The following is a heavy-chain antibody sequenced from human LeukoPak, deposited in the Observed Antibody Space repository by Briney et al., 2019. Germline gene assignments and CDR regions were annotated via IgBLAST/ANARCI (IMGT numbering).Heavy chain of an antibody. CDR2: ISRSSRTI. J-gene: IGHJ3*02. CDR1: GLTLSSYS. Sequence: GGSLRLSCAPPGLTLSSYSMNWVRQAPRKGLEWVSYISRSSRTIYYADSVKGRFTISRDNAKNSLYLQMNSLRDEDTAVYYCARVTSYYYDSSGYYGARGAFDIWGQGTMVTVSS. CDR3: ARVTSYYYDSSGYYGARGAFDI. D-gene: IGHD3-22*01. V-gene: IGHV3-48*02.